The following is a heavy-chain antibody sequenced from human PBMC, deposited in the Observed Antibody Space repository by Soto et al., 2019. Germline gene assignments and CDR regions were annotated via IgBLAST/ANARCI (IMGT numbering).Heavy chain of an antibody. CDR2: MYHCGST. Sequence: QLQLQESGSGLVKPSQTLSLTCAASGGFISSGCYSWSWTRPPPGKGLECIGYMYHCGSTSYDPSLKSRVTITIDRSKNQFALKLSSVTAADTAVYYNARVPDYWGQGILVTVSS. CDR1: GGFISSGCYS. J-gene: IGHJ4*02. V-gene: IGHV4-30-2*01. CDR3: ARVPDY. D-gene: IGHD2-2*01.